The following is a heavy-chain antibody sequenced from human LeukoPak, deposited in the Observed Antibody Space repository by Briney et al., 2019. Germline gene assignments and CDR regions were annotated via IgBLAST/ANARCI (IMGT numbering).Heavy chain of an antibody. CDR1: GYTFTGYY. CDR3: ARPTNYYDSSGCSS. V-gene: IGHV1-2*02. CDR2: INPNSGGT. Sequence: ASVKVSCKASGYTFTGYYMHWVRQAPGQGLEWMGWINPNSGGTNYAQKFQGRVTMTRDTSISTAYMELSRLRSDDTAVYYCARPTNYYDSSGCSSWGQGTLVTVSS. J-gene: IGHJ4*02. D-gene: IGHD3-22*01.